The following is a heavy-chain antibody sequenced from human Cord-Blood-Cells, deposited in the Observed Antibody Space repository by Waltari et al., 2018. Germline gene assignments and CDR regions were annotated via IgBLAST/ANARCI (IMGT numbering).Heavy chain of an antibody. V-gene: IGHV4-31*03. D-gene: IGHD5-12*01. CDR3: ARRQIVASLFDY. CDR2: IYYSRST. CDR1: GRPLSSGGYY. J-gene: IGHJ4*02. Sequence: QVQLQESGPGLVKPSQALSLTCTVPGRPLSSGGYYCRWLRHHPGQGLEWIGYIYYSRSTYYNPSPKSRVTISVDTSKNQFSLKLSSGTAADTAVYYCARRQIVASLFDYWGQGTLVTVSS.